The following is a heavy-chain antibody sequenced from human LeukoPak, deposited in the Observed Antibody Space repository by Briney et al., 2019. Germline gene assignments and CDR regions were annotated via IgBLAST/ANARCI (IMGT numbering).Heavy chain of an antibody. CDR3: ARGIVVVPAAIQQHYYYGMDV. J-gene: IGHJ6*02. V-gene: IGHV4-34*01. Sequence: PSETLSLTCAVYGGSFSGYYWSWIRQPPGKGLEWIGEINHSGSTNYNPSLKSRVTISVDTSKNQFSLKLSSVTAADTAVYYCARGIVVVPAAIQQHYYYGMDVWGQGTTVTVPS. CDR1: GGSFSGYY. CDR2: INHSGST. D-gene: IGHD2-2*01.